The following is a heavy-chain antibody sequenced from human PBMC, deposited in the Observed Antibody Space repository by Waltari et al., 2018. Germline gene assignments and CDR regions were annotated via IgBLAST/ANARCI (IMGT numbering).Heavy chain of an antibody. CDR2: INHSGST. V-gene: IGHV4-34*01. J-gene: IGHJ4*02. D-gene: IGHD1-7*01. CDR3: ARGPHGLELRGAFDY. CDR1: GGSFSGYY. Sequence: QVQLQQWGAGLLKPSETLSLTCAVYGGSFSGYYWSWIRQPPGKGLEWIGEINHSGSTNYNPSRKSRVTISVDTSKNQFSLKLSSVTAADTAVYYCARGPHGLELRGAFDYWGQGTLVTVSS.